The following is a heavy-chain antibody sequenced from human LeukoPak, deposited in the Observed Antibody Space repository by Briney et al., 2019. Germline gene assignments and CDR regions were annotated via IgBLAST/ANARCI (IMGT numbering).Heavy chain of an antibody. CDR3: ARAYYDFWSGRETPYYYYYYMDV. D-gene: IGHD3-3*01. CDR1: GGTFSSYA. CDR2: IIPIFGTA. V-gene: IGHV1-69*05. J-gene: IGHJ6*03. Sequence: SVKVSCKTSGGTFSSYAISWVRQAPGQGLEWMGGIIPIFGTANYAQKFQGRVTITTDESTSTAYMELSSLRSEDTAVYYCARAYYDFWSGRETPYYYYYYMDVWGKGTTVTVSS.